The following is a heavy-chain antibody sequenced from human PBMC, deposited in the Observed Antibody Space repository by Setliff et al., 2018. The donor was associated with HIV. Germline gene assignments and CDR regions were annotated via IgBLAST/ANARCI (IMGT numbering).Heavy chain of an antibody. V-gene: IGHV3-48*01. CDR3: AVLWPFDY. CDR1: GFTFSSYS. J-gene: IGHJ4*02. Sequence: PGGSLRLSCAASGFTFSSYSMNWVRQAPGKGLEWVSYISSSSNTIYYADSVKGRFTISRDNAKNSLYLQMSSLRAEDTAVYYCAVLWPFDYWGLGTLVTVSS. CDR2: ISSSSNTI. D-gene: IGHD3-10*01.